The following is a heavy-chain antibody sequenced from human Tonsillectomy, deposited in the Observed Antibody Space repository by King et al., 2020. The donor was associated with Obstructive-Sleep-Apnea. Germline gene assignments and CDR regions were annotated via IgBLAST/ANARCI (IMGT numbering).Heavy chain of an antibody. V-gene: IGHV4-39*07. D-gene: IGHD6-19*01. CDR2: SYFSGRT. CDR3: ARVPYITGWSGWFDP. J-gene: IGHJ5*02. Sequence: QLQESGPGLVKPSETLSLTCTVSCGSISSSSYYWGWIRQPPGKGLEWVGSSYFSGRTNYNPSLKSRVTISRETSKNQFSLKLSSLTAADTAVYYCARVPYITGWSGWFDPWGQGTLVTVSS. CDR1: CGSISSSSYY.